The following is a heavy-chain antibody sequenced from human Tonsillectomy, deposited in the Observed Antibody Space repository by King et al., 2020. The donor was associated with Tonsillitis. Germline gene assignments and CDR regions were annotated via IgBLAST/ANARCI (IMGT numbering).Heavy chain of an antibody. CDR1: GGTFSSYA. J-gene: IGHJ3*02. V-gene: IGHV1-69*01. CDR2: IIPMFGTA. Sequence: QLVQSGAEVKKPGSSVKVSCKASGGTFSSYAISWVRQAPGQGLEWMGGIIPMFGTANFAQKFQGRVTITADESTSTAYMELSSLRSDDTAVYYCARVPSPTDAFDIWGQGTMVTVSP. CDR3: ARVPSPTDAFDI.